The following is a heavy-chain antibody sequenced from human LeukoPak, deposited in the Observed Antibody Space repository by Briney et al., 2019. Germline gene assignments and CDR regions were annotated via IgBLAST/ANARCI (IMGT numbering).Heavy chain of an antibody. CDR3: ARGITVVTPDF. Sequence: ASVKVSCKASGYTFTGYYIHWVRRAPGQGLEWMGWISPNSGGTKYAQKFQGRVTMTRDTPITTGYMELSSLGSDDTAVYYCARGITVVTPDFWGQGTLVTVSS. D-gene: IGHD4-23*01. J-gene: IGHJ4*02. CDR1: GYTFTGYY. CDR2: ISPNSGGT. V-gene: IGHV1-2*02.